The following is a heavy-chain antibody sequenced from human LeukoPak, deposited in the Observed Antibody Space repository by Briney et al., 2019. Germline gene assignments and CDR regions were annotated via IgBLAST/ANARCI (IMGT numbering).Heavy chain of an antibody. D-gene: IGHD2-21*02. CDR1: GYTFTSYY. Sequence: ASVKVSCKASGYTFTSYYMHWVRQAPGQGLEWMGIINPSGGSTSYAQKFQGRDTMTRDTSTSTVYLELSSLRSEDTAVYYCARGPASIVVVTASAGGEFDPWGQGTLVTVSS. CDR2: INPSGGST. J-gene: IGHJ5*02. V-gene: IGHV1-46*01. CDR3: ARGPASIVVVTASAGGEFDP.